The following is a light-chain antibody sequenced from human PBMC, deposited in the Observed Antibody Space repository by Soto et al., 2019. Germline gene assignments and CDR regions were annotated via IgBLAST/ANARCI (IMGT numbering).Light chain of an antibody. CDR3: QQYNNWPYT. CDR1: QSVSSN. V-gene: IGKV3-15*01. J-gene: IGKJ2*01. CDR2: GAS. Sequence: EIVMTXSPXXXXVSPGERATLSCRASQSVSSNLAWYQQKPGQAPRLLIYGASTRATGIPARFSGSGSGTEFTLTISSLQSEDFAVYYCQQYNNWPYTFGQGTKLEIK.